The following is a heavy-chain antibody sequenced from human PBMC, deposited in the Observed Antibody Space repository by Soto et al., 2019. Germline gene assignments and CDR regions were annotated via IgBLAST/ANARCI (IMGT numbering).Heavy chain of an antibody. J-gene: IGHJ4*02. CDR2: IRGKXSGGTT. CDR3: RREDQPPHYH. CDR1: GFTFSSYG. Sequence: PGGSVRLSCAASGFTFSSYGMHWVRQSPGRGVEWVGFIRGKXSGGTTEYEASVRGRFTISRDDSKSIAYLQMNSLTTEDPAVYFCRREDQPPHYHGGQGTMVTVSS. V-gene: IGHV3-49*04. D-gene: IGHD2-2*01.